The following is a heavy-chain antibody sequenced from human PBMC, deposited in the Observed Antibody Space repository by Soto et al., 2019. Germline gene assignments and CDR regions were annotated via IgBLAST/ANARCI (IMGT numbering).Heavy chain of an antibody. J-gene: IGHJ4*02. Sequence: PSETLSLTCAVYGGSFSGYYWTWIRQPPGKGLEWIGEINHGGRNNYNPSLKSRVTISVDTSKNQISLKLSSLTAADTAVYYCARAIEATAGTWYFDSWGQGTPVTVSS. V-gene: IGHV4-34*01. D-gene: IGHD6-13*01. CDR1: GGSFSGYY. CDR2: INHGGRN. CDR3: ARAIEATAGTWYFDS.